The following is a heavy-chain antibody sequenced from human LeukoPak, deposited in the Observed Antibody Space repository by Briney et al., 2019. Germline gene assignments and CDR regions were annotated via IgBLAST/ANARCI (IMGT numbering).Heavy chain of an antibody. CDR2: ISGSVSTI. Sequence: GGSLRLSCAASGFTFSDYYMSWIRQAPGKGLEWVSYISGSVSTIYYADPVKGRFTISRDNAKNSLYLQMNSLRAEDTAVYYCARYYYDSSGYYYFDYWGQGTLVTVSS. CDR3: ARYYYDSSGYYYFDY. J-gene: IGHJ4*02. CDR1: GFTFSDYY. D-gene: IGHD3-22*01. V-gene: IGHV3-11*01.